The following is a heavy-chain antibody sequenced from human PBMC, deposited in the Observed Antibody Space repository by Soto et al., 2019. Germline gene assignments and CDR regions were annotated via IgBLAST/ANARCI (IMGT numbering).Heavy chain of an antibody. V-gene: IGHV1-24*01. CDR1: GYTLTELS. D-gene: IGHD5-18*01. CDR2: FDPEDGET. Sequence: PSVKVSCKVSGYTLTELSMHWVLQAPGKGLEWMGGFDPEDGETIYAQKFQGRVTMTEDTSTDTAYMELSSLRSEDTAVYYCATVWIQLWGGYFDYWGQGTLVTVSS. J-gene: IGHJ4*02. CDR3: ATVWIQLWGGYFDY.